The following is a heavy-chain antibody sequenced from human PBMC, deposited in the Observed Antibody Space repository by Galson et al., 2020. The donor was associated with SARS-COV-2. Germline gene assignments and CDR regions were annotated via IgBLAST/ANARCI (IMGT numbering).Heavy chain of an antibody. D-gene: IGHD2-2*01. CDR1: GFIFSDYA. V-gene: IGHV3-64D*06. CDR2: ISSNGGTS. J-gene: IGHJ5*02. CDR3: LSYSSTRQNH. Sequence: GESLKISCSASGFIFSDYAMHWVRQAPGKGLEYVSAISSNGGTSFYADSVNGRFTMSRDNSKNMFYLQMTALRLEGTAFYYCLSYSSTRQNHWGQGTLVTVSS.